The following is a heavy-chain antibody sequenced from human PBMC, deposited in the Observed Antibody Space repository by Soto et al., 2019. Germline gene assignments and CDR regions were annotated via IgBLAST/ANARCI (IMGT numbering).Heavy chain of an antibody. CDR3: ATARRVQDIVVVPATNY. D-gene: IGHD2-2*01. CDR1: GGTFSSYT. V-gene: IGHV1-69*02. J-gene: IGHJ4*02. Sequence: ASVKVSCKASGGTFSSYTISWVRQAPGQGLEWMGRIIPILGIANYAQKFQGRVTITADKSTSTAYMELSSLRSEDTAVYYCATARRVQDIVVVPATNYWGQGTLVTVSS. CDR2: IIPILGIA.